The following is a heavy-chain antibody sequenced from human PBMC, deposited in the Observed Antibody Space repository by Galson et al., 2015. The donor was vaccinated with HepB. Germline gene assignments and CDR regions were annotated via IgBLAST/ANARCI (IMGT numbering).Heavy chain of an antibody. CDR2: ISGSGGST. J-gene: IGHJ4*02. V-gene: IGHV3-23*01. Sequence: SLRLSCAASGFTFNRYAMSWVRQTPGKGLEWVSAISGSGGSTYYADSVKGRFTISRDNSKNTVYLQMNSLRAEDTAVYYCAKGHPAGSYYWGQGTLVTVSS. CDR1: GFTFNRYA. CDR3: AKGHPAGSYY. D-gene: IGHD6-13*01.